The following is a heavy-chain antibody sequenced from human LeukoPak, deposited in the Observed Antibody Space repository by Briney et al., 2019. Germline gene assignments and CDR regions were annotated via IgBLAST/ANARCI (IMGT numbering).Heavy chain of an antibody. D-gene: IGHD6-13*01. Sequence: ASVKVSCKASGYTFTGYYMHWVRQAPGQGLEWMGWINPNSGGTNYAQKFQGRVTMTRDTSISTAYMELSRLRSDDTAVYYCARDKYSSRWYPSTCIVVWGQGTTVTVSS. J-gene: IGHJ6*01. CDR1: GYTFTGYY. CDR3: ARDKYSSRWYPSTCIVV. V-gene: IGHV1-2*02. CDR2: INPNSGGT.